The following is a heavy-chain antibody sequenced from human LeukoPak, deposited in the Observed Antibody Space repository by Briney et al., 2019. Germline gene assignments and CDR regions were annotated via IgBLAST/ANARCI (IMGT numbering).Heavy chain of an antibody. V-gene: IGHV3-23*01. J-gene: IGHJ4*02. CDR3: AKEGDYGSPPYYFDY. CDR2: ISGSGGST. CDR1: GFTFTTYA. D-gene: IGHD3-10*01. Sequence: PGGSLRLSCAASGFTFTTYAMGWVRQAPGKGLEWVSGISGSGGSTYYADSVKGRFTISRDNSKNTLYLQMNSLRAEDTAAYYCAKEGDYGSPPYYFDYWGQGTLVTVSS.